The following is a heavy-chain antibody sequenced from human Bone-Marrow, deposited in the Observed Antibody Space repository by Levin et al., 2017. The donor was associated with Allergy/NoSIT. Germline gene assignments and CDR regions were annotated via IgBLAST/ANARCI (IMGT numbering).Heavy chain of an antibody. CDR2: IYYSGST. CDR1: GGSINNYY. D-gene: IGHD4-11*01. J-gene: IGHJ4*02. CDR3: ARDAYSNYGIGYFDS. V-gene: IGHV4-59*01. Sequence: SCTVSGGSINNYYWSWIRQPPGKGLEWIGYIYYSGSTNYNPSLKSRVTISVDTSKNQFSLKLSSVTAADTAVYYCARDAYSNYGIGYFDSWGQGTLVTVSS.